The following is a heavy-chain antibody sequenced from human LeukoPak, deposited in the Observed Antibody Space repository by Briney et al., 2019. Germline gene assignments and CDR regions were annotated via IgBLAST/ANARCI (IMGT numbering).Heavy chain of an antibody. CDR2: ISGGGGST. V-gene: IGHV3-23*01. J-gene: IGHJ2*01. Sequence: GGSLRLSCAASGFTFDDYAMHWVRQAPGKGLEWVSGISGGGGSTYYADSVKGRFSISRDDSKNTLYLQMNSLRDEDTAIYYCAKVRYYSDTSGWYPDYWYFDLWGRGTLVTVSS. CDR3: AKVRYYSDTSGWYPDYWYFDL. D-gene: IGHD3-22*01. CDR1: GFTFDDYA.